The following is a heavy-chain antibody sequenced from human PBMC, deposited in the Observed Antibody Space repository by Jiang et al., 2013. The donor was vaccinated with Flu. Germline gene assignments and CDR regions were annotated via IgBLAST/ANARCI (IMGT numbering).Heavy chain of an antibody. V-gene: IGHV3-49*05. CDR3: TRELDYYDSSGYYYEGLIDY. CDR1: GFTFGDYA. Sequence: QLVESGGGLVKPGRSLRLSCTASGFTFGDYAMSWFRQAPGKGLEWVGFIRSKAYGGTTEYAASVKGRFTISRDDSKSIAYLQMNSLKTEDTAVYYCTRELDYYDSSGYYYEGLIDYWGQGTLVTVSS. D-gene: IGHD3-22*01. CDR2: IRSKAYGGTT. J-gene: IGHJ4*02.